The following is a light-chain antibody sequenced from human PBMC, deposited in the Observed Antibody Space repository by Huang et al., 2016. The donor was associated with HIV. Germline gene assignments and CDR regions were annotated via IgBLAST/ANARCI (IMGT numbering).Light chain of an antibody. V-gene: IGKV1-39*01. CDR1: QNINLY. CDR2: AAS. CDR3: QQSYSMPPWT. J-gene: IGKJ1*01. Sequence: DIQVTQSPSSLSASVGDRVTITCRTSQNINLYLNWYQQKPGKAPKVLIYAASNLQSGGPSRFSGSGSGTDFTLTISSLQPEDFATYYCQQSYSMPPWTFGQGTKVEV.